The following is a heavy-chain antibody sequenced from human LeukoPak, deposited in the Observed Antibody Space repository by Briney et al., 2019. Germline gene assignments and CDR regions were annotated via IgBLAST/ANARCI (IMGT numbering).Heavy chain of an antibody. CDR3: AKERENWNFDWFDP. CDR2: ISGSGGST. CDR1: GFTFSSYA. J-gene: IGHJ5*02. Sequence: GGSLRLSCAASGFTFSSYAMTWVRQVPGKGLEWVSGISGSGGSTSYADSVNGRFTISRDNSKNTLYLQMNSLRGEDTAVYYCAKERENWNFDWFDPWGQGTLVTVSS. V-gene: IGHV3-23*01. D-gene: IGHD1-7*01.